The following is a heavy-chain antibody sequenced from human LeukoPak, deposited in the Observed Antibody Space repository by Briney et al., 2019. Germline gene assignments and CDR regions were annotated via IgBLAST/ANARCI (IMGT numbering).Heavy chain of an antibody. D-gene: IGHD3-16*01. CDR3: ARDPYDYLEGDF. V-gene: IGHV3-21*01. Sequence: GGSLRLSCAASGFTFTSYSLNWVRQAPGEGLEWVSYISSGSQSIYYADSVKGRFTISRDNAKSSLYLQMNSLRAEDTAVYYCARDPYDYLEGDFWGQGTLVTVSS. CDR1: GFTFTSYS. J-gene: IGHJ4*02. CDR2: ISSGSQSI.